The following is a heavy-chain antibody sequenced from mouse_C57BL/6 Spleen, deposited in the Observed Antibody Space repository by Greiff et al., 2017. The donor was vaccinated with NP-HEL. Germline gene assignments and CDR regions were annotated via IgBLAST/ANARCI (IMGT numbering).Heavy chain of an antibody. Sequence: VQLQQSGAELVRPGSSVKLSCKASGYTFTSYWMDWVKQRPGQGLEWIGNIYPSDSETHYNQKFKDKATLTVDKSSSTAYMQLSSLTSEDSAVYYCARGPPEGNAMDYWGQGTTVTVSS. V-gene: IGHV1-61*01. J-gene: IGHJ4*01. CDR2: IYPSDSET. CDR1: GYTFTSYW. CDR3: ARGPPEGNAMDY.